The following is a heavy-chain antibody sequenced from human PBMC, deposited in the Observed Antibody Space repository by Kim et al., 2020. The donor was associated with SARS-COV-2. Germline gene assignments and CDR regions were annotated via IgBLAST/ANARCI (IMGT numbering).Heavy chain of an antibody. D-gene: IGHD6-19*01. J-gene: IGHJ4*02. CDR3: ARPLYSSGWYGAGFDY. V-gene: IGHV1-3*01. CDR2: INAGNGNT. Sequence: ASVKVSCKASGYTFTSYAMHWVRQAPGQRLEWMGWINAGNGNTKYSQKFQGRVTITRDTSASTAYMELSSLRSEDTAVYYCARPLYSSGWYGAGFDYWGQRTLVTVSS. CDR1: GYTFTSYA.